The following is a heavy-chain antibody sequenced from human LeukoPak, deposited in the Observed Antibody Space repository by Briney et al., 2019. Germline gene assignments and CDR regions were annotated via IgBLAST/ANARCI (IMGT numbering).Heavy chain of an antibody. J-gene: IGHJ4*02. CDR2: ISSSSSYT. V-gene: IGHV3-11*05. CDR3: AREEVGAAHFDY. Sequence: PGGSLRLSCAASGFTFSDYYMSWIRQAPGKGLEWVSYISSSSSYTNYADSVKGRFTISRDNDKNSLYLQMNSLRAEDTAVYYCAREEVGAAHFDYWGQGTLVTVSS. CDR1: GFTFSDYY. D-gene: IGHD6-6*01.